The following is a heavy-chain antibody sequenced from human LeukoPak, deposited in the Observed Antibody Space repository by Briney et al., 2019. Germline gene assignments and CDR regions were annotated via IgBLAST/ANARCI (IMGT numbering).Heavy chain of an antibody. CDR3: AREVISTPSYFDY. D-gene: IGHD2-2*01. V-gene: IGHV3-53*01. Sequence: GGSLRLSCAASGFTVSSSFIYWVRRAPGKGLEWVSFIHRDDKTYYADSVKGRFTMSRDSSKNTLYLQMNSLGADDSAVYYCAREVISTPSYFDYWGQGILVTVSS. CDR1: GFTVSSSF. J-gene: IGHJ4*02. CDR2: IHRDDKT.